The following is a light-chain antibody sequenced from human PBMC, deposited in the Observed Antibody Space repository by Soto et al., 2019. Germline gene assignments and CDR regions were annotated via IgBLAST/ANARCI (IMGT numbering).Light chain of an antibody. V-gene: IGKV3-20*01. CDR3: QEYDTAPPT. J-gene: IGKJ1*01. CDR2: GAS. Sequence: EIVLTQSPGTLSLSPGERATLSCRASQSVSSSFLAWYQQKPGQAPRLLIYGASSSATGIPDRFSGSGSGTDLALNISRRGLERFAVYYCQEYDTAPPTLGKGTKVEIK. CDR1: QSVSSSF.